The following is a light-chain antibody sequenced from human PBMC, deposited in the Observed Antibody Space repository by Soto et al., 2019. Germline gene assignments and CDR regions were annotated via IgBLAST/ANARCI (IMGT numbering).Light chain of an antibody. Sequence: DIQMTQSPSSLSASVGDRVTITCRASQSIRNYLNWYQQKPGKAPKVLIYTASSLQSGAPSRFIGSGSGTDFTLSIGRLQPEDFATYYCQQTYSSPPGAFGQGTKVDIK. CDR2: TAS. CDR1: QSIRNY. CDR3: QQTYSSPPGA. V-gene: IGKV1-39*01. J-gene: IGKJ1*01.